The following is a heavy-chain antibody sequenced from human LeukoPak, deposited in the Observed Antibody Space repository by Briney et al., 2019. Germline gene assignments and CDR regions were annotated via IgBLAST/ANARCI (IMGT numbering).Heavy chain of an antibody. D-gene: IGHD4-17*01. V-gene: IGHV3-23*01. CDR2: IRGTGGTT. CDR3: GKDPNGDYVGAFDF. J-gene: IGHJ3*01. CDR1: GFTFSDYA. Sequence: QPGGSLRLSCAASGFTFSDYALIWVRQAPGKELEWISAIRGTGGTTYCADSVKGRCTISRDNSRNTVYLQMNSLRAEDTALYFCGKDPNGDYVGAFDFWGPGTMVTVSS.